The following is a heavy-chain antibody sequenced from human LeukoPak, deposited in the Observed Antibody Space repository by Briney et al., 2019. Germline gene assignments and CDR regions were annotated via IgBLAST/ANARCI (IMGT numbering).Heavy chain of an antibody. CDR2: IYYSGST. V-gene: IGHV4-39*01. Sequence: SETLSLTCIVSGGSISGSSYYWGWLRQSPGKGLEWIGSIYYSGSTYYNPSLKSRVTISINTSKNQFSLNLSSVTAADTAVYYCARHPTYIYYYYYMDVWGKGTTVTVSS. CDR1: GGSISGSSYY. CDR3: ARHPTYIYYYYYMDV. J-gene: IGHJ6*03. D-gene: IGHD2/OR15-2a*01.